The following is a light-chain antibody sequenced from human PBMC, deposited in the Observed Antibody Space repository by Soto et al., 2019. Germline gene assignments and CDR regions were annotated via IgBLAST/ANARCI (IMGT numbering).Light chain of an antibody. CDR3: CSYACGSTYVV. V-gene: IGLV2-23*01. CDR2: EDI. J-gene: IGLJ2*01. Sequence: QSVLTQPASVSGSPGQSITISCTGTSSDVGYYNLVSWYQQHPGKAPKLMIYEDIKRPSGISNRFSGSKSGNTASLTISGLQAEDEADYYCCSYACGSTYVVFGGGTKVTVL. CDR1: SSDVGYYNL.